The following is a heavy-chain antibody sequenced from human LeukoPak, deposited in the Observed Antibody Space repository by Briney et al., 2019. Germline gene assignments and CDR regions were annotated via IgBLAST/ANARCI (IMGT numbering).Heavy chain of an antibody. CDR1: GGSIISSSFW. V-gene: IGHV4-39*01. Sequence: SETLSLTCTVSGGSIISSSFWWGWIRQPPGKGLEWIGSIYYSGVSYYNPSLKTRVTISIDTSKNQFSLNLSSVTATDTAMYYCTSGYFVHTFDFWGQGPLVTVSS. J-gene: IGHJ4*02. CDR3: TSGYFVHTFDF. CDR2: IYYSGVS. D-gene: IGHD2-2*03.